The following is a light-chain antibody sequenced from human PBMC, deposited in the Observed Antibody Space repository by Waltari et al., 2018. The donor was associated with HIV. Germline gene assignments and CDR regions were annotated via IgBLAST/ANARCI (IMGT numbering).Light chain of an antibody. V-gene: IGLV1-36*01. CDR2: YDD. J-gene: IGLJ1*01. CDR1: SSNHARNA. Sequence: QSVLTQPPSVSGEHRQRVTISCSGVSSNHARNAVTRYQQRPGKTRTLLIYYDDQVPSAVSGRFSCSKSVTSASLAIIGLQSEDDADYYCAAWDDGLNGYVFGTGTKLTVL. CDR3: AAWDDGLNGYV.